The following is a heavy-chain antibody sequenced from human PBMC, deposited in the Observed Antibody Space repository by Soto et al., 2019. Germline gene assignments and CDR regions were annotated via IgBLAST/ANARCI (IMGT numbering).Heavy chain of an antibody. CDR3: ARTDKGDYVPPIDN. V-gene: IGHV1-18*01. CDR2: ITPFNDNT. CDR1: GYTFTTYG. Sequence: QIHLVQSGGEVKKPGASVKVSCKTSGYTFTTYGISWVRQAPGQGLEWMGWITPFNDNTNYAQNFQGRVTMTTDTSTNTAYLELRSLTSDDTAVYYCARTDKGDYVPPIDNWGQGTLVTVSS. D-gene: IGHD4-17*01. J-gene: IGHJ4*02.